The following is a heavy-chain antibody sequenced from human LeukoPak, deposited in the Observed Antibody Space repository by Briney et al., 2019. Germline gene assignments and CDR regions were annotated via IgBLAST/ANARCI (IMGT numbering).Heavy chain of an antibody. V-gene: IGHV4-59*08. Sequence: SETLSLTCTVSGGSISSYYWSWIRQPAGKGLEWIGYIYYSGSTNYNPSLKSRVTISVDMSKNQFSLKLSSVTAADTAVYYCARHLFGDGYNSPFDCWGQGTLVTISS. CDR1: GGSISSYY. CDR2: IYYSGST. CDR3: ARHLFGDGYNSPFDC. J-gene: IGHJ4*02. D-gene: IGHD5-24*01.